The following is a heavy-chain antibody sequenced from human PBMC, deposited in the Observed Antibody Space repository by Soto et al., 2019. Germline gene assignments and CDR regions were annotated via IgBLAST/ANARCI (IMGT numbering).Heavy chain of an antibody. CDR2: ISVVNGNT. CDR1: GYTFTNHG. Sequence: QAQLVQSGEAVKEPGASMKVSCETSGYTFTNHGFSWVRQAPGQGLEWMGWISVVNGNTKYAQTFHDRVTLTTDTSTATAHMELRNLRSDDTATDYCVRDTGPYNYHYDAFDLWGQGTVVTVSS. D-gene: IGHD5-18*01. V-gene: IGHV1-18*04. J-gene: IGHJ3*01. CDR3: VRDTGPYNYHYDAFDL.